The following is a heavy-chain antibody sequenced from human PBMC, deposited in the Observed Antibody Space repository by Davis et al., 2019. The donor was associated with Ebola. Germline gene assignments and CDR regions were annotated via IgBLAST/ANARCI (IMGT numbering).Heavy chain of an antibody. CDR2: IYYSGST. V-gene: IGHV4-59*01. J-gene: IGHJ4*02. CDR3: ARAFYGSNFDY. Sequence: SETLSLTCTVSGGSISSYYWSWIRQPPGKGLEWIGYIYYSGSTNYNPSLKSRVTISVDTSKNQFSLKLSSVTAADTAVYYCARAFYGSNFDYWGQGTLVTVSS. CDR1: GGSISSYY. D-gene: IGHD6-13*01.